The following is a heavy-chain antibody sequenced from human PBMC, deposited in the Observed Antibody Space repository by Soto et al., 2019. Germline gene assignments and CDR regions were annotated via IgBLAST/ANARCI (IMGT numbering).Heavy chain of an antibody. CDR3: ARGFPLWFDP. CDR1: GFTFSYYA. Sequence: GGSLRLSCTASGFTFSYYAMIWVRQAPGKGLEWVSSIIDNGANTKYADSVRGRFTISRDNSKNTLYLQMNSLRSEDTAVYYCARGFPLWFDPWGQGTLVTVSS. V-gene: IGHV3-23*01. D-gene: IGHD3-3*01. J-gene: IGHJ5*02. CDR2: IIDNGANT.